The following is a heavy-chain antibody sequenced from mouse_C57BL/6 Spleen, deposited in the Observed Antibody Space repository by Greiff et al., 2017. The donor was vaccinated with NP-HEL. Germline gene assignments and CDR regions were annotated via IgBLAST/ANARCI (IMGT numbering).Heavy chain of an antibody. CDR3: ARTTTVVEGYFDV. CDR2: ISSGSSTI. Sequence: EVQLQQSGGGLVKPGGSLKLSCAASGFTFSDYGMHWVRQAPEKGLEWVAYISSGSSTIYYADTVKGRFTISRDNAKNTLFLQMTSLRSEDTAMYYCARTTTVVEGYFDVWGTGTTVTVSS. J-gene: IGHJ1*03. D-gene: IGHD1-1*01. V-gene: IGHV5-17*01. CDR1: GFTFSDYG.